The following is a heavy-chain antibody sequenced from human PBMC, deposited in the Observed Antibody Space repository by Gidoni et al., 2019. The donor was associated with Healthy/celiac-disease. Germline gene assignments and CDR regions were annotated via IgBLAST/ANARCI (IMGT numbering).Heavy chain of an antibody. Sequence: GLEWIGSIYYSGSTYYNPSLKSRVTISVDTSKNQFSLKLSSVTAADTAVYYCARLLPSKGPGWYFDLWGRGTLVTVSS. D-gene: IGHD1-26*01. J-gene: IGHJ2*01. CDR2: IYYSGST. V-gene: IGHV4-39*01. CDR3: ARLLPSKGPGWYFDL.